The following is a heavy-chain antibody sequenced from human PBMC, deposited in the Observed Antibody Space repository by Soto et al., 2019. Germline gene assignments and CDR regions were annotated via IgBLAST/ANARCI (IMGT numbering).Heavy chain of an antibody. J-gene: IGHJ4*02. V-gene: IGHV4-34*01. D-gene: IGHD6-6*01. CDR2: INDSGST. CDR1: GGSFSGYY. Sequence: QVQLQQWGAGLLKPSETLSLTCAVYGGSFSGYYWSWIRQPPGKGLEWIGEINDSGSTNYNPSLKSRVTISVDTSKNQFSLKLSSVTATDTAVYYSARIIAARPYWGQGTLVTVSS. CDR3: ARIIAARPY.